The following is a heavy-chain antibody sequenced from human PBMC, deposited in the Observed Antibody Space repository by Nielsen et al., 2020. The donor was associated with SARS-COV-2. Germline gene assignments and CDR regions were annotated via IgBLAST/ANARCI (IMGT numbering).Heavy chain of an antibody. D-gene: IGHD3-10*01. CDR2: IYYSGST. CDR3: VRDGFWAPFDY. J-gene: IGHJ4*02. Sequence: SETLSLTCTVSGGSISSGGYYWSWIRQHPGKGLEWIGYIYYSGSTYYNPSLKSRVTISVDTSKNQFSLKLSSVTAADTAVYYCVRDGFWAPFDYWGQGTLVTVSS. V-gene: IGHV4-31*03. CDR1: GGSISSGGYY.